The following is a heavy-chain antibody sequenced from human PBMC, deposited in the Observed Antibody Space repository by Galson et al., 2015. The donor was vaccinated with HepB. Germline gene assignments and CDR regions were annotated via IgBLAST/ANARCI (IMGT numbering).Heavy chain of an antibody. CDR3: ARSMSFGYGMDV. CDR1: GYTFTNHA. J-gene: IGHJ6*02. Sequence: SVKVSCKASGYTFTNHAMNRVRQAPGQGLEWMGWINTNAGNPTYAQCFLGRFVFSLDTSVSTAYLQLSSLKAEDTAVYYSARSMSFGYGMDVWVQGATVTVSS. CDR2: INTNAGNP. V-gene: IGHV7-4-1*02. D-gene: IGHD3/OR15-3a*01.